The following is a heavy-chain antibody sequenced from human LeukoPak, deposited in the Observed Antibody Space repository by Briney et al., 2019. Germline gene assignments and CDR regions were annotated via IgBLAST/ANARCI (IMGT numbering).Heavy chain of an antibody. CDR3: AKGLGYCSSTSCPYSPYYYYGMDV. CDR2: ISWNSGSI. D-gene: IGHD2-2*01. J-gene: IGHJ6*02. V-gene: IGHV3-9*01. Sequence: GRSLRLSCAASGFTFDDYAMHWVRQAPGKGLEWVSGISWNSGSIGYADSVKGRFTISRDNAKNSLYLQMNSLRAEDTALYYCAKGLGYCSSTSCPYSPYYYYGMDVWGQGTTVTVSS. CDR1: GFTFDDYA.